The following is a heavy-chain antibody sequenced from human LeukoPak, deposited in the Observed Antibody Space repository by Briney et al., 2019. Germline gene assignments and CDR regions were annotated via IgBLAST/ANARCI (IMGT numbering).Heavy chain of an antibody. D-gene: IGHD2-15*01. Sequence: SEDLSLTCAVYGGSFSGYYWSWIRQPPGKGLEWVGEINHSGSTNYNPSLKSRVTISVDTSKNQFSLKLSSVTAADTAVYYCARGKVVVVVAATQGDAFDIWGQGTMVTVSS. J-gene: IGHJ3*02. CDR3: ARGKVVVVVAATQGDAFDI. CDR2: INHSGST. CDR1: GGSFSGYY. V-gene: IGHV4-34*01.